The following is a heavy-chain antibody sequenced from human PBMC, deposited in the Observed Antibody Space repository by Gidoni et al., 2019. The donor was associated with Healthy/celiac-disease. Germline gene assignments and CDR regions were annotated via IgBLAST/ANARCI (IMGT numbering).Heavy chain of an antibody. V-gene: IGHV3-7*01. D-gene: IGHD6-13*01. Sequence: EVQLVESGGGWVQPGGSLRLSGAASGVTFSSYWMSWVRQAPGKWLEWVANIKQDGSEKYYVDSVKGRFTIASDNAKNSLYLQMNSLRAEDTAVYYCARAHRRAAAAPDYWGQGTLVTVSS. J-gene: IGHJ4*02. CDR1: GVTFSSYW. CDR3: ARAHRRAAAAPDY. CDR2: IKQDGSEK.